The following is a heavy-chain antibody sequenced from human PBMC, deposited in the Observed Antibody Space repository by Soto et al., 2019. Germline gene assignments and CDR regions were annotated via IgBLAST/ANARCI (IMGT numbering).Heavy chain of an antibody. CDR1: GFTFSTYA. CDR3: ARDYSSYGPFDY. V-gene: IGHV3-23*01. Sequence: GGSLRLSCAASGFTFSTYAMIWVRQSPGKGLEWVSVITGSGGTIYYADSVKGRFTISRDNAKNSLYLQMNSLRAEDTAVYYCARDYSSYGPFDYWGQGTLVTVSS. CDR2: ITGSGGTI. J-gene: IGHJ4*02. D-gene: IGHD5-18*01.